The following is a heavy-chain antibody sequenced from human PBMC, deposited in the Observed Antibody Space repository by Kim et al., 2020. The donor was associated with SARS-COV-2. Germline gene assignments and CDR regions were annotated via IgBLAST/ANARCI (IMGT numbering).Heavy chain of an antibody. CDR1: GFDFSSYG. CDR3: MEPSGGY. V-gene: IGHV3-30*03. J-gene: IGHJ4*02. CDR2: ISYDGSNK. Sequence: GGSLRLSCAASGFDFSSYGMHWVRQAAGKGLEWIGIISYDGSNKHYGDSVKGRFTMSRDNTKQMVYLQMNRLGVEDTARYYCMEPSGGYWGQGTPVTVSS. D-gene: IGHD2-8*02.